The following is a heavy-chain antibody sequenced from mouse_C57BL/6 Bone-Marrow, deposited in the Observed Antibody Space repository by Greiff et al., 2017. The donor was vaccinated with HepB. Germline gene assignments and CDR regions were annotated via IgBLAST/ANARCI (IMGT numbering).Heavy chain of an antibody. CDR1: GFNIKDYY. V-gene: IGHV14-1*01. CDR3: TPYDCYYPGMDY. J-gene: IGHJ4*01. CDR2: IDPEDGDT. D-gene: IGHD2-3*01. Sequence: VQLQQSGAELVRPGASVKLSCTASGFNIKDYYMHWVKQRPEQGLEWIGRIDPEDGDTEYAPKFQGKATMTADTSSNTAYLQLSSLTSEDTSVYYCTPYDCYYPGMDYWGQGTSVTVSS.